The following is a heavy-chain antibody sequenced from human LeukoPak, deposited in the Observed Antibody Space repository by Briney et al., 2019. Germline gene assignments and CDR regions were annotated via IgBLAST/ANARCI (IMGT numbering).Heavy chain of an antibody. D-gene: IGHD5-18*01. V-gene: IGHV3-7*01. Sequence: GGSLRLSCAASGFTFSSYWMSWVRQAPGKGLEWVANIKQDGSEKYYVDSVKGRFTISRDNAKNSLYLQMNSLRAEDTAVYYCAREFGYSYGPDGAFDIWGQGTMVTVSS. J-gene: IGHJ3*02. CDR2: IKQDGSEK. CDR3: AREFGYSYGPDGAFDI. CDR1: GFTFSSYW.